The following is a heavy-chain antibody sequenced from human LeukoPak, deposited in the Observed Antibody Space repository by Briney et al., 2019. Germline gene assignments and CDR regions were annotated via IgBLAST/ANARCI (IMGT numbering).Heavy chain of an antibody. Sequence: PSETLSLTCAVYSGSFSGYYWSWLRQPPGKGLEWIGEINHSGSTNYNPSLKSRVTISVDTSKNQFSLKLSSATAADTAVYYCARGRSSSRYNWFDPWGQGTLVTVSS. CDR3: ARGRSSSRYNWFDP. D-gene: IGHD6-13*01. J-gene: IGHJ5*02. CDR2: INHSGST. V-gene: IGHV4-34*01. CDR1: SGSFSGYY.